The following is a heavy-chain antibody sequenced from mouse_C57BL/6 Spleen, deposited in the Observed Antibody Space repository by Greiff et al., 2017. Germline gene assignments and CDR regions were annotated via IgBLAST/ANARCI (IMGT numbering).Heavy chain of an antibody. CDR3: ARGPRLPVYYYAMDY. CDR2: IYPRDGST. CDR1: GYTFTDHT. Sequence: QVQLQQSDAELVKPGASVKISCKVSGYTFTDHTIHWMKQRPEQGLEWIGYIYPRDGSTKYNEKFKGKATLTADKSSSTAYMQINSLTSEDSAVYFCARGPRLPVYYYAMDYWGQGTSVTVSS. D-gene: IGHD2-10*01. J-gene: IGHJ4*01. V-gene: IGHV1-78*01.